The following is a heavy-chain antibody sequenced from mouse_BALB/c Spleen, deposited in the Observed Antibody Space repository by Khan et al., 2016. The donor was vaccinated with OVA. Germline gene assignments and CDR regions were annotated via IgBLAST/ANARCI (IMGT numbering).Heavy chain of an antibody. Sequence: VQLQESGAELAKPGASVKMSCKSSGYTFTSYWMHWIKQRPGQGLEWIGYINPSTGYTDYNQKFKDKATLTTDTSSSTAYMQLSSLTSVKSAVTYSAKRGLYGILTYWGQGTLLTVSA. CDR1: GYTFTSYW. J-gene: IGHJ3*01. V-gene: IGHV1-7*01. CDR3: AKRGLYGILTY. D-gene: IGHD2-1*01. CDR2: INPSTGYT.